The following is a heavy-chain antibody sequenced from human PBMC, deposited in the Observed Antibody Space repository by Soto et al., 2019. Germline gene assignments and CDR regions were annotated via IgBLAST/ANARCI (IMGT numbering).Heavy chain of an antibody. D-gene: IGHD4-17*01. Sequence: QVQLVESGGGVVQPGRSLRLSCAASGFTFSSYGMHWVRQAPGKGLEWVAVIWYDGSNKYYADSVKGRFTISRDNSKNTLYLQMNSLRAEDTAVYYCARVLGIYGDYRYYFDYWGQGTLVTVSS. CDR2: IWYDGSNK. CDR1: GFTFSSYG. J-gene: IGHJ4*02. CDR3: ARVLGIYGDYRYYFDY. V-gene: IGHV3-33*01.